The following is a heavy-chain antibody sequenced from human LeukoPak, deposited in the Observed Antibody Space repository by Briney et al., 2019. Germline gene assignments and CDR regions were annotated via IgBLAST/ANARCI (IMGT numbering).Heavy chain of an antibody. CDR2: ITDSGGGT. Sequence: ETLSLTCTVSGGSISSYYWSWVRQAPGKGLEWVSAITDSGGGTYYADSVKGRFTISRDSSKNTLYLQMNSLRVEDTAVYYCARDSPVLTYRGQGTLVTVSS. J-gene: IGHJ4*02. D-gene: IGHD1-20*01. V-gene: IGHV3-23*01. CDR1: GGSISSYY. CDR3: ARDSPVLTY.